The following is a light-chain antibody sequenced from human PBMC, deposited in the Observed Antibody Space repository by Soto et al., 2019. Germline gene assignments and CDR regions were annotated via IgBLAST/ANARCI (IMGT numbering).Light chain of an antibody. CDR1: QSVSSN. J-gene: IGKJ1*01. CDR2: GAS. Sequence: EIVMTQSPATLSVSPGERATLSCRASQSVSSNLAWYQQNPGQAPRLLIYGASTRATGIPARFSGSGSGTEFTLTISSLQSEDFAVYYCQQYNNWLPGTFGQGTKVEIK. CDR3: QQYNNWLPGT. V-gene: IGKV3-15*01.